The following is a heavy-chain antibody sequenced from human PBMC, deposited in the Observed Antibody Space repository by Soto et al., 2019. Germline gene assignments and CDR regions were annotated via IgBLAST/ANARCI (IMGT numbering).Heavy chain of an antibody. Sequence: GGSLRLSCAASGFTFSSYAMHWVRQAPGKGLEWVAVISYDGSNKYYADSVKGRFTISRDNSKNTLYLQMNSLRAEDTAVYYCARGAACGGDCYSGYYYYYGMDVWGQGTTVTVSS. V-gene: IGHV3-30-3*01. CDR3: ARGAACGGDCYSGYYYYYGMDV. CDR1: GFTFSSYA. J-gene: IGHJ6*02. CDR2: ISYDGSNK. D-gene: IGHD2-21*02.